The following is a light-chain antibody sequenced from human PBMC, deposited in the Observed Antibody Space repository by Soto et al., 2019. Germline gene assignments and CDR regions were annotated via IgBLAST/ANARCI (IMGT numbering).Light chain of an antibody. V-gene: IGLV2-14*01. CDR1: SSDVGGYNH. J-gene: IGLJ1*01. CDR3: SSYASSSSYV. Sequence: QSALTQPASVSGSPGQSITIPCTGTSSDVGGYNHVSWYQIHPGKAPKLIIYEVTSRPSGVSYRLSGSKCGDSAYLTISGLQAEDEADYYCSSYASSSSYVFGGGTKVT. CDR2: EVT.